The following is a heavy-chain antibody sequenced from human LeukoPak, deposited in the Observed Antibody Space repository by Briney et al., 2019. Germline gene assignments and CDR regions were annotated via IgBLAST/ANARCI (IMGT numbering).Heavy chain of an antibody. CDR2: ISNSGTT. J-gene: IGHJ3*02. CDR1: GFTFSTSS. D-gene: IGHD3-10*01. V-gene: IGHV4-59*01. CDR3: ARIYRGDAFDI. Sequence: GSLRLSCEASGFTFSTSSMSWIRQPPGKGLEWIAYISNSGTTDYNPSLKSRVSISVDTSKNQFSLKLRSVTTTDTAVYYCARIYRGDAFDIWGQGTLVTVSS.